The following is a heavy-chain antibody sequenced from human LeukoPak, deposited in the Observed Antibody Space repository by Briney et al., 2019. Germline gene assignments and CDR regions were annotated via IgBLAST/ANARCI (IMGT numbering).Heavy chain of an antibody. J-gene: IGHJ5*02. CDR1: GYTFTGYY. V-gene: IGHV1-2*02. CDR3: ARDLEVVAATGLWFDP. CDR2: INPNSGGT. Sequence: VKVSCKASGYTFTGYYMHWVRQAPGQGLEWMGWINPNSGGTNYAQKFQGRATMTRDTSISTAYMELSRLRSDDTAVYYCARDLEVVAATGLWFDPWGQGTLVTVSS. D-gene: IGHD2-15*01.